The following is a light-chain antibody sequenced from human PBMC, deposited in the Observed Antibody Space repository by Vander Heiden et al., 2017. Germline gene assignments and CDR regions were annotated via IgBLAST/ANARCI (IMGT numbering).Light chain of an antibody. CDR1: RSNIGANYG. CDR2: WIN. V-gene: IGLV1-40*01. J-gene: IGLJ1*01. CDR3: QSSHTSLSGSDG. Sequence: QSVLTQPPSVSGAPEPRVTISCTGSRSNIGANYGVHWYHHLPETAPQLLSCWINNRHSGVPDRFSGSNSCTSDSLAITALQAEDEADYDGQSSHTSLSGSDGCGTGNKV.